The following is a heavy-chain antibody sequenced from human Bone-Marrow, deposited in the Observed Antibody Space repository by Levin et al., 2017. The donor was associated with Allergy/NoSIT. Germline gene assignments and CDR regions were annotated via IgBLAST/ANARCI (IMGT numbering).Heavy chain of an antibody. CDR2: FDPEDGDT. J-gene: IGHJ4*02. Sequence: ASVKVSCKIPGYSLTELSMHWVRQAPGKGLEWMGGFDPEDGDTIYAQNFQGRVTMTEDTSADTAYMEVTSLTYEDTAVYYCATATSGYFGGLDFWGQGTLVTVSS. D-gene: IGHD5-12*01. CDR3: ATATSGYFGGLDF. CDR1: GYSLTELS. V-gene: IGHV1-24*01.